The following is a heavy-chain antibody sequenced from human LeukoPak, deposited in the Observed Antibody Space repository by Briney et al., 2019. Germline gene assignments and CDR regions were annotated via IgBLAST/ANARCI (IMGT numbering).Heavy chain of an antibody. J-gene: IGHJ4*02. D-gene: IGHD3-10*01. CDR3: ASAHYYGSGSYIGDFDY. CDR1: GYTFTSYG. V-gene: IGHV1-18*01. CDR2: ISAYNGNT. Sequence: ASVKVSCKASGYTFTSYGISWVRQAPGQGLEWMGWISAYNGNTNYAQKLQGRVTMTTDTSTSTAYMELRSLRSDDTAVYYCASAHYYGSGSYIGDFDYWGQGTLVTVSS.